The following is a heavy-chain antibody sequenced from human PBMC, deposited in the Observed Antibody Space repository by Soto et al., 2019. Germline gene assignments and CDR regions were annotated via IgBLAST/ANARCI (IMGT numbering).Heavy chain of an antibody. CDR1: GFTFSSYC. CDR3: ARDMYYYDSSGYDHNAFYI. D-gene: IGHD3-22*01. Sequence: GGSLRLSCAASGFTFSSYCMHWVRQAPGKGLEWVAVIWYDGSNKYYADSVKGRFTISRDNSKNTLYLQMNSLRAEDTAVYYCARDMYYYDSSGYDHNAFYIWGQGTMVTVSS. V-gene: IGHV3-33*01. CDR2: IWYDGSNK. J-gene: IGHJ3*02.